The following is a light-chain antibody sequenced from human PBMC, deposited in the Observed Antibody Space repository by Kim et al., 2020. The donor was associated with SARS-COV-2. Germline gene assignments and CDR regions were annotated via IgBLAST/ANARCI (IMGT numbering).Light chain of an antibody. CDR1: SGHSTYA. Sequence: QLVLTQSPSASAFLGASVKITCTLSSGHSTYAIAWHQQQPEKGPRYLMKLNSDGSHSKGDGIPDRFSGSSSGPERYLTISSLQSEDEADYYCQTWGTGIWVFGGGTKLTVL. V-gene: IGLV4-69*01. J-gene: IGLJ3*02. CDR3: QTWGTGIWV. CDR2: LNSDGSH.